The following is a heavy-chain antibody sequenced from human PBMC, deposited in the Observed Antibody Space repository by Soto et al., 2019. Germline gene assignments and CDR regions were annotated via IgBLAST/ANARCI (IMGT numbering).Heavy chain of an antibody. CDR2: IISNGGST. CDR3: VKDRYTSGGYYYFDY. D-gene: IGHD6-19*01. V-gene: IGHV3-64D*06. CDR1: GFTFTSYA. J-gene: IGHJ4*02. Sequence: GGSLRLSCSASGFTFTSYAMHWVRQAPGKGLEYVSGIISNGGSTYYADSVKGRFTISRDNSENTLFLQMSSLRAEDTAVYYCVKDRYTSGGYYYFDYWGQGTLVTVSS.